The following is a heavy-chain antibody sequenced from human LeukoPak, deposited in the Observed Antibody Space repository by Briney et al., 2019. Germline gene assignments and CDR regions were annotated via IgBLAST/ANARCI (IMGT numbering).Heavy chain of an antibody. V-gene: IGHV4-59*01. D-gene: IGHD3-22*01. CDR2: IYYSGST. J-gene: IGHJ3*02. Sequence: PSETLSLTCTVSGGSISSYYWSWIRQPPGKGLEWIGYIYYSGSTNYNPSLKSRVTISVDTSKNQFSLKLGSVTAADTAVYYCARDGIGYYYDSSGYYTGADIWGQGTMVTVSS. CDR3: ARDGIGYYYDSSGYYTGADI. CDR1: GGSISSYY.